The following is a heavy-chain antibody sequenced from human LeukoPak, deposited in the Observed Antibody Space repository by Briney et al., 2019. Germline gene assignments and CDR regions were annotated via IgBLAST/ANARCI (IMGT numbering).Heavy chain of an antibody. D-gene: IGHD1-14*01. CDR2: IYSGGST. Sequence: GGSLRLSCAASGFTVSSNYMSWVRQAPGKGLEWVSVIYSGGSTYYADSVKGRFTISRDNAKNSLYLQMNSLRAEDTAVYYCARDGPRGARVGYWGQGTLVTVSS. J-gene: IGHJ4*02. CDR1: GFTVSSNY. CDR3: ARDGPRGARVGY. V-gene: IGHV3-53*01.